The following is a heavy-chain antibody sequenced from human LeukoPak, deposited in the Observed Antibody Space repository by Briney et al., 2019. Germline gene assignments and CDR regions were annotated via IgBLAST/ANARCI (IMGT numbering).Heavy chain of an antibody. D-gene: IGHD2-8*01. V-gene: IGHV3-21*01. J-gene: IGHJ5*02. CDR3: ARDGPKYCSNGVCYAPVDP. CDR2: ISSGSSYI. Sequence: PGGSLRLSCAASGFTFSSYSMNWVRQAPGKGLEWVSSISSGSSYIYYADSVKGRFTISRDNAKSSLYLQMNSLRAEDTAVYYCARDGPKYCSNGVCYAPVDPWGQGTLVTVSS. CDR1: GFTFSSYS.